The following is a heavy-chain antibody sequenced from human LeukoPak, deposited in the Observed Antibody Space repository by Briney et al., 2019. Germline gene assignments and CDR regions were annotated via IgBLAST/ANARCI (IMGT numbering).Heavy chain of an antibody. Sequence: SQTLSLTCTLSGGSISSGGYYWSWIRHPPGKGLEWIGYIYHSGSTYYNPPLKSRVTISVDRSKNQFSLKLGSVTAADTAVYYCARAVPEYNSSSTRFGPWGQGTLVTVSS. V-gene: IGHV4-30-2*01. D-gene: IGHD6-6*01. J-gene: IGHJ5*02. CDR2: IYHSGST. CDR1: GGSISSGGYY. CDR3: ARAVPEYNSSSTRFGP.